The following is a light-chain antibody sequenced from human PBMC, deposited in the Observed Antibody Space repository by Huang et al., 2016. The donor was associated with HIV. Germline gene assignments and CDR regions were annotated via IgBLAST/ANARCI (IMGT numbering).Light chain of an antibody. V-gene: IGKV3-20*01. J-gene: IGKJ2*03. CDR3: QQFGSSPPYS. CDR1: QSVNNNY. Sequence: EILLTQSPDTLSLSPGERATLSCRASQSVNNNYLAWYQQKPGKAPMLLIYRASTRATGSPDRFSGSGSGTEFTLTISRLEPDDFAVYYCQQFGSSPPYSFGQGTKLEIK. CDR2: RAS.